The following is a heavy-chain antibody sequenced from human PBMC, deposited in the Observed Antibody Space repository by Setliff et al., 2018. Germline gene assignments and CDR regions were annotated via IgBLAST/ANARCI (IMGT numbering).Heavy chain of an antibody. J-gene: IGHJ4*02. CDR3: AKDRPQGVNGRSLDY. D-gene: IGHD3-10*01. Sequence: GGSLRLSCAASGFTFSSLWMAWVRQAPGRGLEWVSVIYSDGSSTYYGDSVKGRFTISRDNSQNTLYLQMNSLRAEDTAVYYCAKDRPQGVNGRSLDYWGRGALVTVSS. CDR1: GFTFSSLW. V-gene: IGHV3-23*03. CDR2: IYSDGSST.